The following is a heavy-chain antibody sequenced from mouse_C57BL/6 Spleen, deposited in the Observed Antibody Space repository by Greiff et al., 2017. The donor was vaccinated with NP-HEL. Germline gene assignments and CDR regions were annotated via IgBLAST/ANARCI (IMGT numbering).Heavy chain of an antibody. CDR2: ISYDGSN. Sequence: ESGPGLVKPSQSLSLTCSVTGYSITSGYYWNWIRQFPGNKLEWMGYISYDGSNNYNPSLKNRISITRDTSKNQFFLKLNSVTTEDTATYYCAREGDYSNWYFDVWGTGTTVTVSS. J-gene: IGHJ1*03. CDR3: AREGDYSNWYFDV. V-gene: IGHV3-6*01. D-gene: IGHD2-5*01. CDR1: GYSITSGYY.